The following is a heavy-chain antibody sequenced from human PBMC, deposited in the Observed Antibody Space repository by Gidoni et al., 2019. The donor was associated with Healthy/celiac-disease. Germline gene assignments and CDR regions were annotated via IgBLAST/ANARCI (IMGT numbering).Heavy chain of an antibody. D-gene: IGHD3-22*01. CDR2: ISSSISTI. J-gene: IGHJ4*02. Sequence: EVQLVESGGGLVQPGGSLILSCAASGFTFLPSRLNWVRQDPGKGGEWVSYISSSISTIYYADSVKGRFTISRDNAKNSLYLQMNSLRAEDTAVYYCARDGDSSGYYSDYYFDYWGQGTLVTVPS. CDR1: GFTFLPSR. CDR3: ARDGDSSGYYSDYYFDY. V-gene: IGHV3-48*01.